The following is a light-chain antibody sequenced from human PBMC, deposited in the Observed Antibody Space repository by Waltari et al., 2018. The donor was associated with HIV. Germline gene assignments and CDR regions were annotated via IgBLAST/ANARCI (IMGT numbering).Light chain of an antibody. Sequence: EVVMTQSPATLSASPGDRATLSCRASQTVQTSLAWYQQRPGQPPRLLSYGASTRATDVPDRFSGSGAVTGFTLTITSLQPEDSATYFCQQYYNWPPWTFGQGTKVEI. CDR3: QQYYNWPPWT. CDR1: QTVQTS. V-gene: IGKV3-15*01. CDR2: GAS. J-gene: IGKJ1*01.